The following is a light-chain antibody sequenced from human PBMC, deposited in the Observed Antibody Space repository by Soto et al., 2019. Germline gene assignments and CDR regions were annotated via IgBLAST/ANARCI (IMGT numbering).Light chain of an antibody. CDR3: QQYNNWPPIT. CDR2: GAS. V-gene: IGKV3-15*01. CDR1: QSVSSSY. Sequence: EIVLTQSPGTLSLSPGERATLSCRASQSVSSSYLAWYQQKPGQAPRLLIYGASTRATGIPARFSGSGSGTEFTLTISNLQSEDFAVYYCQQYNNWPPITFGQGTRLEIK. J-gene: IGKJ5*01.